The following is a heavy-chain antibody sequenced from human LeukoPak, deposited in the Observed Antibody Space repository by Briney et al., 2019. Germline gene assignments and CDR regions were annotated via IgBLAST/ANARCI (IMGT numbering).Heavy chain of an antibody. D-gene: IGHD7-27*01. Sequence: RTSETLSLTCAVYGGSFSGYYWSWIRRPPGKGLEWIGEIDHNGNTNYNPSLKSRVTVSVDTSKNQFSLKLRSLTAADTAVYYCAKQGRKSAFDFWGQGTLVTVSS. J-gene: IGHJ4*02. CDR1: GGSFSGYY. CDR2: IDHNGNT. V-gene: IGHV4-34*01. CDR3: AKQGRKSAFDF.